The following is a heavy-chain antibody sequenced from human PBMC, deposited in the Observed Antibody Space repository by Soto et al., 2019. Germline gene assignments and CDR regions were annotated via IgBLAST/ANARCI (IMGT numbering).Heavy chain of an antibody. CDR1: GFSFSNAW. V-gene: IGHV3-15*07. CDR2: IKSKTDGGTT. D-gene: IGHD1-26*01. J-gene: IGHJ4*02. Sequence: GSLRLSCAASGFSFSNAWMNWVRQAPGKGLEWVGRIKSKTDGGTTDYAAPVKGRFTISRDDSKNTLYLQMNSLKTEDTAVYYCTTLVGATMGWFRVPDNWGQGTLVTVSS. CDR3: TTLVGATMGWFRVPDN.